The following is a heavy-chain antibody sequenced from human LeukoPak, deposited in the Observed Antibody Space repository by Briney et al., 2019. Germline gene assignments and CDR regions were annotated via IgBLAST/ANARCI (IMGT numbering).Heavy chain of an antibody. J-gene: IGHJ6*03. Sequence: GGSLRLSCAASGFTFSNYAMSWVRQAPGKGLEWVSAISGSGGSTHYADSVKGRFTISRDNSKNTLYLQMNSLRAEDAAVYYCAKVCSSTSCYYYYYMDVWGKGTTVTVSS. D-gene: IGHD2-2*01. V-gene: IGHV3-23*01. CDR2: ISGSGGST. CDR3: AKVCSSTSCYYYYYMDV. CDR1: GFTFSNYA.